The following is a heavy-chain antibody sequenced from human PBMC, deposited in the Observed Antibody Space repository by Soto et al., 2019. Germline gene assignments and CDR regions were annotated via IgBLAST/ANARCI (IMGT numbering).Heavy chain of an antibody. CDR3: ARLGGYVSVGYYYLWDS. V-gene: IGHV4-39*01. J-gene: IGHJ4*02. CDR1: DGSMNSDSSY. CDR2: INHSGST. Sequence: QLQLQESGPGLVKPSETLSLTCRVSDGSMNSDSSYWGWIRQPPGKGLEWIVVINHSGSTYHNLSLKGRVTRSVDASRNQFSLKLTSMTAADTAVYYCARLGGYVSVGYYYLWDSWGQGTLVTVSS. D-gene: IGHD3-22*01.